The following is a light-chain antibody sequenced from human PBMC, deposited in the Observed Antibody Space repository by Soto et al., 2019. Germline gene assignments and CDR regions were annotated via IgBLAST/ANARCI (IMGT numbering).Light chain of an antibody. J-gene: IGKJ1*01. V-gene: IGKV1-5*01. CDR1: QSISSW. CDR2: DAS. CDR3: QQYNSPWT. Sequence: DIQMTQSPSTLSASVGDRVTITCRASQSISSWLAWYQQKPGKAPKLLIYDASSLESGVPSRFSGSGSGTEFALTISSLQPDAFATYSCQQYNSPWTFGQGTKVAIK.